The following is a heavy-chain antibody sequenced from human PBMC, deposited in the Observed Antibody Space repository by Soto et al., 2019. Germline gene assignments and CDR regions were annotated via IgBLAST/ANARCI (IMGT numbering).Heavy chain of an antibody. V-gene: IGHV3-33*01. D-gene: IGHD3-10*01. CDR1: GFTFSSYG. Sequence: QVQLVESGGGVVQPGRSLRLSCAASGFTFSSYGMHWVRQAPGKGLEWVAVIWYDGSNKYYADSVKGRFTISRDNSKNTLYLQMNSLRAEDTAVYYCARDSSVRGVSLFDYWGQGTLVTVSS. CDR3: ARDSSVRGVSLFDY. CDR2: IWYDGSNK. J-gene: IGHJ4*02.